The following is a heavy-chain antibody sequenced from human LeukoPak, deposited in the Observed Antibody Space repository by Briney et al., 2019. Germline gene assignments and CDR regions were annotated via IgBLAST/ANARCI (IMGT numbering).Heavy chain of an antibody. CDR1: GFTFSSNS. V-gene: IGHV3-48*02. Sequence: GGSLRLSCAASGFTFSSNSMNWVRQAQGNGLEWVSYISRSSDTIYYADSVKGRFTISRDNAKNSLYLQMNSLRDEDTAVYYCARDLTTMVRGLPLDYWGQGTLVTVSS. CDR2: ISRSSDTI. J-gene: IGHJ4*02. CDR3: ARDLTTMVRGLPLDY. D-gene: IGHD3-10*01.